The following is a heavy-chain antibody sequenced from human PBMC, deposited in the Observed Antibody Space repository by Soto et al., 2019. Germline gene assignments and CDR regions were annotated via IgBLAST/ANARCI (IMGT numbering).Heavy chain of an antibody. J-gene: IGHJ5*02. CDR3: ARSPGTHDYSRNWFDP. Sequence: GASVKVSCKASGGTFSSYAISWVRQAPGQGLEWMGGIIPIFGTANYAQKFQGRVTITADESTSTAYMELSSLRSEDTAVYYCARSPGTHDYSRNWFDPWGQGTLVTVSS. CDR1: GGTFSSYA. D-gene: IGHD4-4*01. CDR2: IIPIFGTA. V-gene: IGHV1-69*13.